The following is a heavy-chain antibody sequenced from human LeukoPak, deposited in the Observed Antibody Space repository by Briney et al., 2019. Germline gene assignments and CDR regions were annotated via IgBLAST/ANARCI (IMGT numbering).Heavy chain of an antibody. D-gene: IGHD2/OR15-2a*01. CDR3: ARVSFCPRCHFDY. V-gene: IGHV3-74*03. CDR2: ISPDGSSA. Sequence: GGSLRLSCAASGFSFSSYWMHWVRQAPGKGLVWVARISPDGSSALSADSVRGRFTISRDNADNTLYLQLNSLRAEDTAVYYCARVSFCPRCHFDYWGQGTLVTVS. J-gene: IGHJ4*02. CDR1: GFSFSSYW.